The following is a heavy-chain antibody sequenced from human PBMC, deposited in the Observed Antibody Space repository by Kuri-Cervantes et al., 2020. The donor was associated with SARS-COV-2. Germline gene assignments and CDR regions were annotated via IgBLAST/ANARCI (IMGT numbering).Heavy chain of an antibody. D-gene: IGHD3-22*01. CDR1: GFTFSSYA. J-gene: IGHJ4*02. V-gene: IGHV3-30-3*01. CDR3: ARGGGGHYQTYFDY. Sequence: GESLKISCAASGFTFSSYAMPWVRQAPGKGLEWVAVISYDGSNKYYADSVKGRFTISRDNSKNTLYLQMNSLRAEATAVYYCARGGGGHYQTYFDYWGQGTLVTVSS. CDR2: ISYDGSNK.